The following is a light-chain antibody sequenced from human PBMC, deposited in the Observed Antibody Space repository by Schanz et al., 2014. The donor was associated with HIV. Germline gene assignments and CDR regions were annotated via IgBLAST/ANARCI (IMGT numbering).Light chain of an antibody. CDR2: GAS. CDR3: QQYDNWPTWT. Sequence: EIVLTQSPGTLSLSPGERATLSCRASQSVRSRYLAWYQQKPGQAPRLLIYGASTRATSIPTRFSGSGSGTEFTLTISSLQSEDCAVYYCQQYDNWPTWTFGPGTKVEVK. J-gene: IGKJ1*01. V-gene: IGKV3-15*01. CDR1: QSVRSRY.